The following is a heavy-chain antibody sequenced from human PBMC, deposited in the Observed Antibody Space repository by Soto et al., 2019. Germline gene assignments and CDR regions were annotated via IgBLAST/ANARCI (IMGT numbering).Heavy chain of an antibody. V-gene: IGHV3-30*18. Sequence: GGSLRLSCAASGFTFNIYSMHWVRQAPDKGLEWVALISYDGSNQYYADSVKGRFTIPRDNSKNTLFLQMNSPRADDTAVYYCAKDQASGQGSFDSWGQGTLVTVSS. CDR3: AKDQASGQGSFDS. CDR2: ISYDGSNQ. CDR1: GFTFNIYS. J-gene: IGHJ4*02.